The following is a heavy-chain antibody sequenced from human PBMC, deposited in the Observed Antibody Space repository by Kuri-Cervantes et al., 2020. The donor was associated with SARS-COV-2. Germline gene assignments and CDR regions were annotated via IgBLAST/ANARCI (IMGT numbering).Heavy chain of an antibody. D-gene: IGHD6-6*01. Sequence: GESLKISCKASGYRFSGYWIGWVRQMSGKGLEWTGVIFPRDSDTRYSPSFRGHVTISVDMSTSTTYLQWSSLKASDTAMYYCASPSDSSNSSGHWGQGTLVTVSS. J-gene: IGHJ4*02. CDR1: GYRFSGYW. CDR2: IFPRDSDT. V-gene: IGHV5-51*01. CDR3: ASPSDSSNSSGH.